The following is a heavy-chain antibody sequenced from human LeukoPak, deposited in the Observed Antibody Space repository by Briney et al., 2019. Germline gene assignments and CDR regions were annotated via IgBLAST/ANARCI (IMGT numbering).Heavy chain of an antibody. D-gene: IGHD3-10*01. Sequence: GASVKVSCKASGGTFSSYAISWVRQAPGQGLEWMGWIIPILGIANYAQKFQGRVTIIADKSTSTAYMELSSLRSEDTAVYYCARVGYSGFPASYYYYYYGMDVWGQGTTVTVSS. CDR2: IIPILGIA. CDR3: ARVGYSGFPASYYYYYYGMDV. CDR1: GGTFSSYA. J-gene: IGHJ6*02. V-gene: IGHV1-69*10.